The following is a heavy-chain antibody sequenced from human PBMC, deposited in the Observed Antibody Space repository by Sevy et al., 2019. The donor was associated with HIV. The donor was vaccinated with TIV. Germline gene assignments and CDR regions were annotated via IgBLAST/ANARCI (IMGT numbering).Heavy chain of an antibody. Sequence: GGSLRLSCAVSVFSFDSYGMTWVRQAPGKGLEWVAVIWNDGSNKYYADSVKGRFTISRDNSKNTLYLQMNSLRVEDTAVYFCARGGDFNDRSAKRDFDYWGQGTLVTVSS. D-gene: IGHD3-22*01. J-gene: IGHJ4*02. CDR3: ARGGDFNDRSAKRDFDY. CDR1: VFSFDSYG. V-gene: IGHV3-33*08. CDR2: IWNDGSNK.